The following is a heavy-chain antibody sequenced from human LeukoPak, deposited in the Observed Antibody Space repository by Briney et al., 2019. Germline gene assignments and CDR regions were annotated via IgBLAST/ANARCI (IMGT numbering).Heavy chain of an antibody. CDR2: ISGSAGRT. D-gene: IGHD2-21*02. V-gene: IGHV3-23*01. Sequence: GGSLRLSCAASGFTFSNYGMNWVRQAPGKGLEWVSGISGSAGRTYYADSVKGRFTISRDNFRNTLYLQMNSLRAEDTAVYYCAKDRVVVTGLYDYWGQGTLVTVSS. J-gene: IGHJ4*02. CDR1: GFTFSNYG. CDR3: AKDRVVVTGLYDY.